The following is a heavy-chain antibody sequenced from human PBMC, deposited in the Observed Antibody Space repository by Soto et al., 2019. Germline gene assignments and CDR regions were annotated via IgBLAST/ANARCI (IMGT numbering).Heavy chain of an antibody. CDR2: TYYRSKWYN. V-gene: IGHV6-1*01. D-gene: IGHD3-22*01. J-gene: IGHJ4*02. CDR1: GDSVSSNSAA. CDR3: ASDRAYYYDSSGYRGFCY. Sequence: PSQTLSLTCAISGDSVSSNSAAWNWIRQSPSRGLEWLGRTYYRSKWYNDYAVSVKSRITINPDTSKNQFSLQLNSVTPEDTAVYYCASDRAYYYDSSGYRGFCYWGQGTLVTVSS.